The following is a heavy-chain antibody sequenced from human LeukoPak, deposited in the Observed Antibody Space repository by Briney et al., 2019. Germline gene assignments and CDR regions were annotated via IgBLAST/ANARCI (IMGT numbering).Heavy chain of an antibody. CDR3: ARAQEWLVSAPSF. V-gene: IGHV3-30-3*01. CDR2: ISYDGSNK. Sequence: GGSLRLSCAASGFTFSSYAMHWVRQAPGKGLEWVAVISYDGSNKYYADSVKGRFTISRDNSKNTLYLQMNSLRAKDTAVYCCARAQEWLVSAPSFWGQGTLVTVSS. D-gene: IGHD6-19*01. J-gene: IGHJ4*02. CDR1: GFTFSSYA.